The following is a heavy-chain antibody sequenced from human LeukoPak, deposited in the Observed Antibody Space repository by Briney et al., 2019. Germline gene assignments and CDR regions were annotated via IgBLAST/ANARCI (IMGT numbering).Heavy chain of an antibody. J-gene: IGHJ4*02. Sequence: NPSETLSLTCAVSGGYISSNNWWIWVRQSPEKGLEWIGEIYHDGSTNYNPSLMSRVTISMDKSKNQLSLKLNFVTTADTAVYYCARDRGGYTYSHDYWGQGTLVTVSS. D-gene: IGHD5-18*01. CDR2: IYHDGST. V-gene: IGHV4-4*02. CDR3: ARDRGGYTYSHDY. CDR1: GGYISSNNW.